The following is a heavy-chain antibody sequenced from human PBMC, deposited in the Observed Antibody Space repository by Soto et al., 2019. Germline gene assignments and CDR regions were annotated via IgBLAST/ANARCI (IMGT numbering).Heavy chain of an antibody. Sequence: EVQLVESGGGLVQPGRSLRLSCAASGFTFDDYAMHWVRQAPGKGLEWVSGINWNSGSIGYADSVKGRFTISRDNDKNSLYLQMNRLRAEDTALYYGAKGGPDDYYYGMDVWGQGTTVTVSS. V-gene: IGHV3-9*01. CDR3: AKGGPDDYYYGMDV. CDR1: GFTFDDYA. J-gene: IGHJ6*02. CDR2: INWNSGSI.